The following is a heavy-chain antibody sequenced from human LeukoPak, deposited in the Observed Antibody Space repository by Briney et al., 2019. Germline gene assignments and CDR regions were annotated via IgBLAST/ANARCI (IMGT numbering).Heavy chain of an antibody. V-gene: IGHV4-4*07. CDR3: ARDSYSHGPDFDY. CDR1: GGSISRYY. CDR2: IDTSGST. J-gene: IGHJ4*02. Sequence: SETLSLTCTVSGGSISRYYWSWIGQPAGKGLEGIGRIDTSGSTNHHPSLKSRVSMSVQTSKNQFSLKLSSVTAEDTAIYYCARDSYSHGPDFDYWGQGTLVTVS. D-gene: IGHD5-18*01.